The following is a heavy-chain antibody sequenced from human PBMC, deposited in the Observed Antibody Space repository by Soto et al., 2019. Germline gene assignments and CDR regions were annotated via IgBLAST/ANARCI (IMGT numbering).Heavy chain of an antibody. V-gene: IGHV4-34*01. D-gene: IGHD1-26*01. J-gene: IGHJ6*02. CDR2: INHSGST. CDR3: ARGMGPMEV. Sequence: PSETLSLTCAFYVGSFSGYYWSWIRQPPGKGLEWIGEINHSGSTNYNPSLKSRVTISVDTSKNQFSLKLSSVTTADTAVYYCARGMGPMEVWGQGTTVSVSS. CDR1: VGSFSGYY.